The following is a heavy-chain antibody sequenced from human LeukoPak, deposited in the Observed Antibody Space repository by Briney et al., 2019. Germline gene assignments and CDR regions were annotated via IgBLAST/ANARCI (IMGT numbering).Heavy chain of an antibody. CDR1: GESFSGHC. J-gene: IGHJ4*02. CDR2: INHSGST. D-gene: IGHD3-9*01. CDR3: AGTYYDILTGYFTADY. Sequence: SETLSLTCAVYGESFSGHCWSWIRQPPGKGLEWIGEINHSGSTNYSPSLKSRVTISVDTSKNQFSLKLSSVTAADTAVYYCAGTYYDILTGYFTADYWGQGTLVTVSS. V-gene: IGHV4-34*01.